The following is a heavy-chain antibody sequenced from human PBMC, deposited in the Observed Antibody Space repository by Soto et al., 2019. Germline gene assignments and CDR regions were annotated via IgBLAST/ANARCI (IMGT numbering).Heavy chain of an antibody. V-gene: IGHV4-38-2*02. CDR2: IYHSGST. CDR3: ARASYTTLVLDAFDI. Sequence: SETLSLTCTVSGYSISSGYYWGWIRQPPGKGLEWIGSIYHSGSTYYNPSLKSRVTISVDTSKNQFSLKLSSVTAADTAVYYCARASYTTLVLDAFDIWGQGTMVTVSS. CDR1: GYSISSGYY. D-gene: IGHD6-13*01. J-gene: IGHJ3*02.